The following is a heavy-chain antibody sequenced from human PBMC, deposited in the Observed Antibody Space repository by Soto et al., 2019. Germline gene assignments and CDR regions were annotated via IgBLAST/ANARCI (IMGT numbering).Heavy chain of an antibody. CDR2: MNPNSGNT. J-gene: IGHJ5*02. V-gene: IGHV1-8*01. Sequence: ASVKVSCKASGYTFTSYDINWVRQATGQGLEWMGWMNPNSGNTGYAQKFQGRVTMTRNTSISTAYMELSSLRSEDTAVYYCARVLPYYYDSSGYYSTHWFDPWGQGTLVTVSS. CDR1: GYTFTSYD. D-gene: IGHD3-22*01. CDR3: ARVLPYYYDSSGYYSTHWFDP.